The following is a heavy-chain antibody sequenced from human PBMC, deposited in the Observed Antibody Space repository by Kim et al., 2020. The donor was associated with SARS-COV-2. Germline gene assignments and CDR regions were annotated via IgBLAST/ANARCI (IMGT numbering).Heavy chain of an antibody. CDR2: ISYDGSNK. V-gene: IGHV3-30*18. CDR3: AKDSSSGWYPIMDY. J-gene: IGHJ4*02. CDR1: GFTFSSYG. D-gene: IGHD6-19*01. Sequence: GGSLRLSCAASGFTFSSYGMHWVRQAPGKGLEWVAVISYDGSNKYYADSVKGRFTISRDNSKNTLYLQMNSLRAEDTAVYYCAKDSSSGWYPIMDYWGQGTLVTVSS.